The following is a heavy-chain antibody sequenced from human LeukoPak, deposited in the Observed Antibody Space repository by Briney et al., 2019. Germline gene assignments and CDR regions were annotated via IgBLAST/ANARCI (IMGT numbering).Heavy chain of an antibody. CDR1: AFTISSYW. CDR3: VRLAYPGC. Sequence: PGASLRLSCAASAFTISSYWMHSVRHAPGKGVVWVSRISSAGSTTTYADPVKGRFTISKDNAQNIAHVQLNTLRAADTAFYHCVRLAYPGCWGQGTLVTVSS. J-gene: IGHJ4*02. V-gene: IGHV3-74*01. CDR2: ISSAGSTT. D-gene: IGHD3-16*01.